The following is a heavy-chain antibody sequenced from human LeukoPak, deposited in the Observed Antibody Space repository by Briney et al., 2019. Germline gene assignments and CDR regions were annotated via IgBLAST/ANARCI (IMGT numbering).Heavy chain of an antibody. CDR3: AKGVDSSGYYYYFDY. V-gene: IGHV3-9*01. CDR1: GFTLDDYA. J-gene: IGHJ4*02. CDR2: ISWNSGSI. Sequence: PGGSLRLSCAASGFTLDDYAMHWVRQAPGKGLEWVSGISWNSGSIGYADSVKGRFTISRDDAKNSLYLQMNSLRAEDTALYYCAKGVDSSGYYYYFDYWGQGTLVTVSS. D-gene: IGHD3-22*01.